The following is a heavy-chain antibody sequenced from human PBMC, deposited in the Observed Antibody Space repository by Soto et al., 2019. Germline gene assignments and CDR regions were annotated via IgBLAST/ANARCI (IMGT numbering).Heavy chain of an antibody. J-gene: IGHJ4*02. V-gene: IGHV3-23*01. Sequence: VQLLASGGGLLQPGGSLRLSCAASGFPFSSYAMSWVRQAPGKGLEWVSAVGGSGGDTYYADSVKGRFTVSRDNAENTLYLQLNSLRVEDTAIYYCARRTWRGRADYWGQGILVTVSS. CDR1: GFPFSSYA. CDR2: VGGSGGDT. CDR3: ARRTWRGRADY. D-gene: IGHD3-3*01.